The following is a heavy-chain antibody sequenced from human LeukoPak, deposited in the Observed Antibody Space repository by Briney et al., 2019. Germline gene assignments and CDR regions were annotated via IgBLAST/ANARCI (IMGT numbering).Heavy chain of an antibody. CDR1: GFTFSSYG. CDR2: IRYDGSNK. V-gene: IGHV3-30*02. J-gene: IGHJ6*03. CDR3: AKDVAHYMDV. Sequence: GGSLRLSRAASGFTFSSYGMHWVRQAPGKGLEWVAFIRYDGSNKYYADSVKGPFTISRDNSKNTLYLQMNSLRAENTAVYYCAKDVAHYMDVWGKGTTVTVSS.